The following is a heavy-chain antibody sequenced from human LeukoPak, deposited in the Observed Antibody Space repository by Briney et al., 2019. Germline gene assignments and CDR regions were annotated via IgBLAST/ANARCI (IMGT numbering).Heavy chain of an antibody. CDR3: ARWGFYYDSSGYKTYYFDY. V-gene: IGHV4-4*07. Sequence: PSETLSLTCTVSGGSISGYYWSWIRQPPGKGLEWIGRIFSSGTTNYNSSLKSRVTMSVDTSKNQFSLKLSSVTAADTAVYYCARWGFYYDSSGYKTYYFDYWGQGTLVTVSS. D-gene: IGHD3-22*01. CDR1: GGSISGYY. J-gene: IGHJ4*02. CDR2: IFSSGTT.